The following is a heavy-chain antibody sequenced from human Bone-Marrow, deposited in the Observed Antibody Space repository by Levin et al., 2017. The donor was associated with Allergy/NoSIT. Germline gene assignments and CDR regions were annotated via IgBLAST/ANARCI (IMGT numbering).Heavy chain of an antibody. V-gene: IGHV2-5*02. Sequence: SGPTLVKPTQTLTLTCTFSGISLSISGVGVGWIRQPPGKALEWLALIYWDDDKRYSPSLKSRLTITKDTSNNQVVLTMTNMDSVDTATYYCARAKETYGSGSYYDYFDYWGQGTLVTVSS. J-gene: IGHJ4*02. CDR1: GISLSISGVG. CDR3: ARAKETYGSGSYYDYFDY. CDR2: IYWDDDK. D-gene: IGHD3-10*01.